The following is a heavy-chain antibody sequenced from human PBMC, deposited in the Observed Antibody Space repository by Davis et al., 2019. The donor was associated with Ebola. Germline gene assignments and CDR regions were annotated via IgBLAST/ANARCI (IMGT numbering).Heavy chain of an antibody. V-gene: IGHV1-18*01. J-gene: IGHJ4*02. CDR2: ISTYNGNT. CDR1: GYTFTSNG. D-gene: IGHD3-10*01. Sequence: ASVKVSCKASGYTFTSNGISWVRQAPGQGLEWMGWISTYNGNTNYAQNLQGRVTMTTDTSTGTAYMELRSLRPDDTAVYYCARIVYGSGTYHYYFDYRGQGTLVTVSS. CDR3: ARIVYGSGTYHYYFDY.